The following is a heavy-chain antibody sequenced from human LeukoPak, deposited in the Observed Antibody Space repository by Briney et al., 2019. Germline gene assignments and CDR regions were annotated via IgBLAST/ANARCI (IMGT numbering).Heavy chain of an antibody. CDR3: ARIGYRSSSNDY. V-gene: IGHV3-11*04. CDR1: GFTFSDYY. CDR2: ISSSGSTI. D-gene: IGHD6-6*01. Sequence: GGSLRLSCAASGFTFSDYYMSWIRQAPGKGLEWVSYISSSGSTIYYADSVKGRFTISRDNAKNSVYLQMNRLRGEDTAVYYCARIGYRSSSNDYWGQGTLVIVSS. J-gene: IGHJ4*02.